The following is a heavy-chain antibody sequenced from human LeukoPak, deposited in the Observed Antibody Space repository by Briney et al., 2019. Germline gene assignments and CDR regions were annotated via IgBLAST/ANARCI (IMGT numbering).Heavy chain of an antibody. CDR1: GYSFTNYW. D-gene: IGHD2-15*01. CDR2: IYPGDSDT. Sequence: GESLKISCKGSGYSFTNYWIGWVRKMPGKGLEWMGIIYPGDSDTRYSPSFQGQVTISADKSISTAYLQWSSLKASDTAMYYCARSQVAATPHYYYGMDVWGQGTTVTVSS. J-gene: IGHJ6*02. CDR3: ARSQVAATPHYYYGMDV. V-gene: IGHV5-51*01.